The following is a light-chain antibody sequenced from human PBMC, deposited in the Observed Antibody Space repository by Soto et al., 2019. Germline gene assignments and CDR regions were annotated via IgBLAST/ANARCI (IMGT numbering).Light chain of an antibody. CDR1: YIGSKN. V-gene: IGLV3-9*01. CDR2: GDS. Sequence: SYELTQPVSVSVALGQTARITCGGKYIGSKNVHWYQQRPGQAPVLVIYGDSNRPSGIPERFAGSNSGNTATLTISRAQAGDEADYYCQVWDSSTGVFGAGTKLTVL. J-gene: IGLJ1*01. CDR3: QVWDSSTGV.